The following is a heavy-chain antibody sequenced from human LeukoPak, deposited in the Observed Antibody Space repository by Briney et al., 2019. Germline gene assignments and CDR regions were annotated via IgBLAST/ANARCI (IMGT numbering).Heavy chain of an antibody. CDR1: GFTVSSNY. D-gene: IGHD2-15*01. CDR2: IYSGGST. Sequence: GGSLRLSCAASGFTVSSNYMSWVRQAPGKGLEWASVIYSGGSTYYADSVKGRFTISRDNSKNTLYLQMNSLRAEDTAVYYCAAPYCSGGSCYRGRLDYWGQGTLVTVSS. J-gene: IGHJ4*02. CDR3: AAPYCSGGSCYRGRLDY. V-gene: IGHV3-53*01.